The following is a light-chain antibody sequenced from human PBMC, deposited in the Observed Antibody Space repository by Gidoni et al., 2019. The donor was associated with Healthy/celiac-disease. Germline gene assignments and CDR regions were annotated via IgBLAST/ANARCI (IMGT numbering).Light chain of an antibody. V-gene: IGKV1-8*01. J-gene: IGKJ2*01. Sequence: IRMTQSPSSLSASTGDRVTITCRASQGISSYLAWYQQKPGKAPKLLIYAASTLQSGVPSRFSGSGSGTDFTLTISCLQSEDFATYYCQQYYSYPYTFGQGTKLEIK. CDR2: AAS. CDR1: QGISSY. CDR3: QQYYSYPYT.